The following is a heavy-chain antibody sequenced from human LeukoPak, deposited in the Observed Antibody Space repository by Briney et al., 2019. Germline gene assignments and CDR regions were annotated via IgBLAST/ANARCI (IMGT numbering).Heavy chain of an antibody. V-gene: IGHV3-7*01. CDR3: AGDLNWETY. J-gene: IGHJ4*02. D-gene: IGHD7-27*01. CDR1: GFTVNNAW. Sequence: GGSLRLSCAASGFTVNNAWMSWVRQAPGKGLEWVANIKTDGSQIYYVDSVKGRFTISRDNAKNSLYLQMNSLRAEDTAVYYCAGDLNWETYWGQGTLVSVSS. CDR2: IKTDGSQI.